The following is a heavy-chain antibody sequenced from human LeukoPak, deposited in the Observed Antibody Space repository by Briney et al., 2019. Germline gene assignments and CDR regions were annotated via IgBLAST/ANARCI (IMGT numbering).Heavy chain of an antibody. CDR3: ASRYSSSWYVHGMDV. J-gene: IGHJ6*02. Sequence: SETLSLTCAVYGGSFSGYYWSWIRQPPGKGLEWIGEINHSGSTNYNPSLKSRVTISVDTSKNQFSLKLSSVTAADTAVYYCASRYSSSWYVHGMDVWGQGTTVTVSS. V-gene: IGHV4-34*01. D-gene: IGHD6-13*01. CDR1: GGSFSGYY. CDR2: INHSGST.